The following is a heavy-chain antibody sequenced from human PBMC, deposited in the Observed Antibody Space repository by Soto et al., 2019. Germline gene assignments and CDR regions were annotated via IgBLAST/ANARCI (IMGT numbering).Heavy chain of an antibody. D-gene: IGHD3-22*01. CDR3: ARAHEDYYDSSGYYYWFDP. CDR2: IYYSVST. CDR1: GGSISSGDYY. Sequence: SQTLSLTCTVSGGSISSGDYYWSWIRQPPGKGLEWIGYIYYSVSTYYNPSLKSRVTISVDTSKNQFSLKLSSVTAADTAVYYCARAHEDYYDSSGYYYWFDPWGQGTLVTVSS. V-gene: IGHV4-30-4*01. J-gene: IGHJ5*02.